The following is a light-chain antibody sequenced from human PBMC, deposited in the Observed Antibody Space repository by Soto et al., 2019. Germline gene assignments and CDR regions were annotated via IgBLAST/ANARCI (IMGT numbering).Light chain of an antibody. Sequence: QSALTQPRSVSGSPGQSVTISCTGTDSDVGTYNYVSWYQQHPGKAPKLMIYDVNKRHSGVPDRFSGSKSGNTASLTVSGLQAEDEADYHCFSYAGYYTLLFGGGTKLTVL. J-gene: IGLJ2*01. CDR1: DSDVGTYNY. CDR3: FSYAGYYTLL. V-gene: IGLV2-11*01. CDR2: DVN.